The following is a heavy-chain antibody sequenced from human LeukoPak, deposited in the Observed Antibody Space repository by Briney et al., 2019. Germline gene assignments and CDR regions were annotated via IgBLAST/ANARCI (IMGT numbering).Heavy chain of an antibody. Sequence: SETLSLTCAVYGGSFSGYYWSWIRQPPGKGLEWIGEINHSGSTNYNPSLKSRVTISVDTSKNQFSLKLSSVTAADTAVYYCARVMMGYGSGSYLGYWGQGTLVTVSS. J-gene: IGHJ4*02. V-gene: IGHV4-34*01. CDR2: INHSGST. CDR3: ARVMMGYGSGSYLGY. D-gene: IGHD3-10*01. CDR1: GGSFSGYY.